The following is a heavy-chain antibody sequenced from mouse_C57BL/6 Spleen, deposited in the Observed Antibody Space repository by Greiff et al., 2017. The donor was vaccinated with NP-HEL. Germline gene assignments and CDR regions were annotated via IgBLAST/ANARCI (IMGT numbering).Heavy chain of an antibody. CDR1: GYTFTDYY. J-gene: IGHJ2*01. CDR2: INPNNGGT. D-gene: IGHD1-1*02. CDR3: ARERRIGDYFDY. Sequence: EVQLQQSGPELVKPGASVKISCKASGYTFTDYYMNWVKQSHGKSLEWIGDINPNNGGTSYNQKFKGKATLTVDKSSSTAYMELRSLTSEDSAVYYCARERRIGDYFDYWGQGTTLTVSS. V-gene: IGHV1-26*01.